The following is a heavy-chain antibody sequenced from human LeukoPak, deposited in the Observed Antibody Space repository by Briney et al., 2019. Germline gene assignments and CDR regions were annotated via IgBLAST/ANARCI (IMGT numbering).Heavy chain of an antibody. J-gene: IGHJ6*02. Sequence: SETLSLTCAVSGGSISGYFWSWSRQPTGKGLEWIGYIYYTGSTIYNPSLRSRVTMSVDVSKNQFSLDLTSVTAADTAVYYCARHDPVGHFLRGMDVWGQGTTVTVSS. CDR1: GGSISGYF. CDR3: ARHDPVGHFLRGMDV. V-gene: IGHV4-59*08. CDR2: IYYTGST. D-gene: IGHD2/OR15-2a*01.